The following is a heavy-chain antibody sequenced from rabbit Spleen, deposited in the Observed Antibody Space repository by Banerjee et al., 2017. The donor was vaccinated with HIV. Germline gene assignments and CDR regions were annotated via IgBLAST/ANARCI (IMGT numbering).Heavy chain of an antibody. J-gene: IGHJ3*01. D-gene: IGHD4-1*01. CDR1: GFSFGDRDV. Sequence: QEQLVESGGGLVQPGGSLKLSCTASGFSFGDRDVMCWVRQAPGKGLEWIACINAATGKPVYATWAKGRFTISKASSTTVTLQVTSLTAADRATYFCARDLVGVIGWNFGWWGQGTLVTVS. V-gene: IGHV1S45*01. CDR3: ARDLVGVIGWNFGW. CDR2: INAATGKP.